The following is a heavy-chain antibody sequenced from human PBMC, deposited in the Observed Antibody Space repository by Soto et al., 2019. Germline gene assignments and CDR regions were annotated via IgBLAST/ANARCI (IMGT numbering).Heavy chain of an antibody. CDR2: IYWDDDK. J-gene: IGHJ4*02. Sequence: QITLKESSPTLVKPTQTLTLTCTFSGFSLSTSGVGVGWIRQPPGKALEWLALIYWDDDKRYSPSLKSRLTITKDTSKNQVVLTMTNMDPVDTATYYCARRIRVRGSPSQYYFDYWGQGTLVTVSS. CDR1: GFSLSTSGVG. D-gene: IGHD3-10*01. V-gene: IGHV2-5*02. CDR3: ARRIRVRGSPSQYYFDY.